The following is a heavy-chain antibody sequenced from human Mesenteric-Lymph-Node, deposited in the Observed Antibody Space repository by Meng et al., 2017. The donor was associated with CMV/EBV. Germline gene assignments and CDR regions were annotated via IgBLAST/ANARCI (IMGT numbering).Heavy chain of an antibody. D-gene: IGHD3-10*01. Sequence: YYWTWVRQPPGKGLGWIGEINHGGSANYNPSLKSRVTISVDTPKKQFSLKLSSVTAADTAVYYCARGPRTYYYDSGSYYKRENWFDPWGQGTLVTVSS. V-gene: IGHV4-34*01. J-gene: IGHJ5*02. CDR1: YY. CDR2: INHGGSA. CDR3: ARGPRTYYYDSGSYYKRENWFDP.